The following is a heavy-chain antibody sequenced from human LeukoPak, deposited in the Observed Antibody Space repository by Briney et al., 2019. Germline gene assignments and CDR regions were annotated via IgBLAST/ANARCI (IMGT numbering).Heavy chain of an antibody. CDR3: ATNAYYYGSGSYGGWFDP. D-gene: IGHD3-10*01. CDR2: FDPEDGET. J-gene: IGHJ5*02. CDR1: GYTLTELS. Sequence: ASVKVSCKVSGYTLTELSMHWVRQAPGKGLEWMGGFDPEDGETIYAQKFQGRVTMTEDTSTDTAYMELSRLRSEDTAVYYCATNAYYYGSGSYGGWFDPWGQGTLVTVSS. V-gene: IGHV1-24*01.